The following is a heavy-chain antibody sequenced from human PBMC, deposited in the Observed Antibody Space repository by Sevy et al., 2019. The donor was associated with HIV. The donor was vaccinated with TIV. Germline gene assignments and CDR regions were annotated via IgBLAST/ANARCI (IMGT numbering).Heavy chain of an antibody. D-gene: IGHD4-17*01. J-gene: IGHJ4*02. CDR3: ARDLEFYDYGDYGPAFMPDY. V-gene: IGHV3-33*01. Sequence: GGSLRLSCAASGFTFSTYGMHWVRQAPGKGLEWVAVICFDGSNTYYADSVKGRFTISRDIAKNTLHLQMNSLRVEDTAVYYCARDLEFYDYGDYGPAFMPDYWGQGTLVTVSS. CDR1: GFTFSTYG. CDR2: ICFDGSNT.